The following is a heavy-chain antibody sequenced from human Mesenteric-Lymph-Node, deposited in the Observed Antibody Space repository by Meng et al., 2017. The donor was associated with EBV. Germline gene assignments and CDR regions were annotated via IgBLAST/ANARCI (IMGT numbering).Heavy chain of an antibody. D-gene: IGHD2-2*01. CDR3: AHQGFSTSFGY. CDR1: GFSLTTSGVA. CDR2: VYWDDDK. J-gene: IGHJ4*02. Sequence: QITLKESGPTVVKPTQPLTLTCTFSGFSLTTSGVAVGWIRQPPGGALEWLALVYWDDDKRYSPSLKSRLTITKDTSKNQVVLTMTNMDPVDTATYYCAHQGFSTSFGYWGQGTLVTVSS. V-gene: IGHV2-5*02.